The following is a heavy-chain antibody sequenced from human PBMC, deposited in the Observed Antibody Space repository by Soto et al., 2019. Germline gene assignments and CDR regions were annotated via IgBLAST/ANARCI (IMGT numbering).Heavy chain of an antibody. J-gene: IGHJ3*02. D-gene: IGHD3-22*01. V-gene: IGHV3-48*03. CDR2: ISSSGSTI. CDR1: GFTFSSYE. CDR3: ARVDDSSGYDDAFDI. Sequence: GGSLRLSCAASGFTFSSYEMNWVRQAPGKGLEWVSYISSSGSTIYYADSVKGRFTISRDSAKNSLYLQMNSLRAEDTAVYYCARVDDSSGYDDAFDIWGQGTMVTVSS.